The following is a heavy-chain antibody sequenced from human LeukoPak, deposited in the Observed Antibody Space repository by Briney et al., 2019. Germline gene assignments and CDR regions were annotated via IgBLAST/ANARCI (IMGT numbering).Heavy chain of an antibody. CDR3: AKDQDVYSGSQS. D-gene: IGHD1-26*01. CDR1: GSTFSSYA. V-gene: IGHV3-23*01. Sequence: GGSLRLSCAASGSTFSSYAMSWVRQAPGKGLEWVSTISGSDSSTYYADSVRGRFTISRDNSKNTVFLQMNSLRVEDTAIYYCAKDQDVYSGSQSWGQGTLVTVSS. J-gene: IGHJ4*02. CDR2: ISGSDSST.